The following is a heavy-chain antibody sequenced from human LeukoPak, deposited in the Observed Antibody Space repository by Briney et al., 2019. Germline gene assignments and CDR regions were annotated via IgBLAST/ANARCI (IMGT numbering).Heavy chain of an antibody. CDR2: IYYSGST. CDR1: GGSVSSGSYY. Sequence: SETLSLTCTVSGGSVSSGSYYWSWIRQPPGKGLEWIGYIYYSGSTNYNPSLKSRVTISVDTSKNQFSLKLSSVTAADTAVYYCARAGHDYGDYSYYSDYWGQGTLVTVSS. D-gene: IGHD4-17*01. J-gene: IGHJ4*02. V-gene: IGHV4-61*01. CDR3: ARAGHDYGDYSYYSDY.